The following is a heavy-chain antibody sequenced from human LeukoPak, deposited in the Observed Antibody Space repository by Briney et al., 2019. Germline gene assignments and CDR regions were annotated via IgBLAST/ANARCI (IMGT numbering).Heavy chain of an antibody. CDR1: GYTFTSYD. Sequence: ASVKVSCKASGYTFTSYDINWVRQATGQGLEWMGWMNPNSGNTGYAQKFQGRVTMTRNTSISTAYMELSSLRSEDTAVYYCARGDFPAPPPHHYYYYGMDVWGQGTTVTVSS. J-gene: IGHJ6*02. V-gene: IGHV1-8*01. CDR2: MNPNSGNT. D-gene: IGHD3-3*01. CDR3: ARGDFPAPPPHHYYYYGMDV.